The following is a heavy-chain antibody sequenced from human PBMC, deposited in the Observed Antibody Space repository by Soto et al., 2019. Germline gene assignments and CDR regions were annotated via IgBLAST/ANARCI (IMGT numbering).Heavy chain of an antibody. V-gene: IGHV1-69*04. D-gene: IGHD3-22*01. CDR2: TIPILGIA. Sequence: SVKVSCKASGGTFSSYTISWVRQAPGQGLEWMGRTIPILGIANYAQKFQGRVTITADKSTSTAYMELSSLRSEDTAVYYCARDNYYDSSGYTTPYYFDYWGQGTLVTVSS. CDR1: GGTFSSYT. CDR3: ARDNYYDSSGYTTPYYFDY. J-gene: IGHJ4*02.